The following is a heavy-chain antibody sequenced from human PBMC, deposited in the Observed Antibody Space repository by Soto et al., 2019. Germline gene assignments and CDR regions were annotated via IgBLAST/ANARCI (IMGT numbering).Heavy chain of an antibody. CDR2: ISWNSGSI. J-gene: IGHJ4*02. Sequence: SLRLSCSASVFTFDDYAMHWFRQAPGKGLEWVSGISWNSGSIGYADSVKGRFTISRDNAKNSLYLQMNSLRSEDTALYYCAKDMGYDLSPLGYFDYWGQGTLVTVSS. D-gene: IGHD5-12*01. V-gene: IGHV3-9*01. CDR3: AKDMGYDLSPLGYFDY. CDR1: VFTFDDYA.